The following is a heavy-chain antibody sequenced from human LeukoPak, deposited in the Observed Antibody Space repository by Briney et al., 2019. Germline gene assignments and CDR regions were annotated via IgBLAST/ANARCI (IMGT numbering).Heavy chain of an antibody. CDR1: GYTFTSYD. J-gene: IGHJ3*02. D-gene: IGHD1-14*01. Sequence: GASVKVSCKASGYTFTSYDINWVRQATGQGLEWMGWMNPNSGNTGYAQKFQGRVTITRNTSISTAYMELSSLRSEDTAVYYCATVRITGTTGYAFDIWGRGTMVTVSS. V-gene: IGHV1-8*03. CDR3: ATVRITGTTGYAFDI. CDR2: MNPNSGNT.